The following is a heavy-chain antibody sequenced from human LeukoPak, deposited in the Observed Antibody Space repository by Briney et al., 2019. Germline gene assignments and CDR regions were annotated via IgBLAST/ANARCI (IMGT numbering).Heavy chain of an antibody. V-gene: IGHV4-59*08. CDR2: IYYSGST. CDR1: GGSISSYY. D-gene: IGHD3-10*01. Sequence: SETLSLTCTVSGGSISSYYWSWIRQPPGKGLEWIGYIYYSGSTNYNPSLKSRVTISVDTSKNQFSLKLSSVTAADPAVYYCARQAVHYFVSGCYYNEYYFDYWGQGTLVTVSS. CDR3: ARQAVHYFVSGCYYNEYYFDY. J-gene: IGHJ4*02.